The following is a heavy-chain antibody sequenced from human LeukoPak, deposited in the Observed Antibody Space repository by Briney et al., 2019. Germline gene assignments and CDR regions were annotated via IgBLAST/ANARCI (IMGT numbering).Heavy chain of an antibody. Sequence: GGSLRLSCAASGFTFSSYSMNWVRQAPGKGLEWVSSISSSSSYIYYADSVKGRFTISRDNAKNSLYLQMNSLRADDTAVYYCARDRVGSARYDYWGQGTLVTVSS. CDR2: ISSSSSYI. CDR3: ARDRVGSARYDY. D-gene: IGHD3-10*01. J-gene: IGHJ4*02. CDR1: GFTFSSYS. V-gene: IGHV3-21*01.